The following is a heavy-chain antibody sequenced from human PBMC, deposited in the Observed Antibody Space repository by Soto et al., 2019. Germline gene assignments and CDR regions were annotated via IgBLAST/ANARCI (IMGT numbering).Heavy chain of an antibody. D-gene: IGHD5-12*01. J-gene: IGHJ6*02. CDR2: ISGSGGST. CDR3: AKVSGYSGYEEVYYYYYGMDV. CDR1: GFTFSSYA. Sequence: LSLTCAASGFTFSSYAMSWVHQAPGKGLEWVSAISGSGGSTYYADSVKGRFTISRDNSKNTLYLQMNSLRAEDTAVYYCAKVSGYSGYEEVYYYYYGMDVWGQGTTVTVSS. V-gene: IGHV3-23*01.